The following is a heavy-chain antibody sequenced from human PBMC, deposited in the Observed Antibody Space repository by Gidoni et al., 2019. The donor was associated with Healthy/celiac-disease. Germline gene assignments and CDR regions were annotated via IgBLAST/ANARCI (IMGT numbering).Heavy chain of an antibody. V-gene: IGHV4-34*01. CDR3: ARAPALTY. Sequence: QVQLQQWGAGLLKPSATLSLTCAVYGGSFSGYYWSWIRQPPGKGLEWIGEINHSGSTNYNPSLKSRVTISVDTSKNQFSLKLSSVTAADTAVYYCARAPALTYWGQGTLVTVSS. CDR1: GGSFSGYY. CDR2: INHSGST. J-gene: IGHJ4*02.